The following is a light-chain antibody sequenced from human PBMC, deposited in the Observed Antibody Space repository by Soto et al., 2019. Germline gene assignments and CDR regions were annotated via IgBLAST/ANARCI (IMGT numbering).Light chain of an antibody. CDR1: QSVTSGY. J-gene: IGKJ1*01. V-gene: IGKV3-20*01. Sequence: EIVLTQSPGTLSLSPGERASLSCRASQSVTSGYLAWYQQRPGQAPRLLIYGASTRATGVPDMFSGCGSGTDFTLTISSLEPEDFAVYYCQQYGSSPGTLGQGTKVDIK. CDR3: QQYGSSPGT. CDR2: GAS.